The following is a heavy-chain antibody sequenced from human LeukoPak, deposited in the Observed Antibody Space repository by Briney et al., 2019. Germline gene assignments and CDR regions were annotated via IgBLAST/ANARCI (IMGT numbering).Heavy chain of an antibody. CDR3: ARVTRIAGPRDDAFDI. D-gene: IGHD6-13*01. Sequence: EASVKVSCKASGYTFTNYAINWVRQAPGQGLEWMGWINTNTGNPTYAQGFTGRFVFSLDTSVSTAYLQISSLKAEDTAVYYCARVTRIAGPRDDAFDIWGQGTMVTVSS. CDR2: INTNTGNP. V-gene: IGHV7-4-1*02. CDR1: GYTFTNYA. J-gene: IGHJ3*02.